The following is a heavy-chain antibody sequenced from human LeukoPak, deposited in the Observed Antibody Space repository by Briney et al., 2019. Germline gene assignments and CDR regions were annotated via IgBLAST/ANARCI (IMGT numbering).Heavy chain of an antibody. CDR1: GYTFTSYG. J-gene: IGHJ5*02. D-gene: IGHD1-26*01. CDR3: ARVSGSNEHRPYNWFDP. Sequence: ASVKVSCKASGYTFTSYGISWVRQAPGQGLEWMGWISAYNGNTNYAQKLQGRVTMTTDTSTSTAYMELRSLRSDDTAVYYCARVSGSNEHRPYNWFDPWGQGTLVTVSS. V-gene: IGHV1-18*01. CDR2: ISAYNGNT.